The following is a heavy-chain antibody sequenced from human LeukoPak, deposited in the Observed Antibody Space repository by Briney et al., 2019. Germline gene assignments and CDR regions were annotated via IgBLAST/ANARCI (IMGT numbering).Heavy chain of an antibody. CDR2: IKQDGSEI. CDR1: GFTFSTYW. D-gene: IGHD3-16*01. V-gene: IGHV3-7*01. J-gene: IGHJ3*02. CDR3: ASLIWGGGFDI. Sequence: GGSLRLSCAASGFTFSTYWMSWVRQAQGKGLEWVANIKQDGSEIYYVDSVKGRFTISKDNAKNSLYLQMNNLGAEGPGVYYCASLIWGGGFDIWGQGTMVTVSS.